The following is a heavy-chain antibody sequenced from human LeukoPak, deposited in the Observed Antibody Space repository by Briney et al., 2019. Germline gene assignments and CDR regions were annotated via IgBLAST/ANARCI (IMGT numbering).Heavy chain of an antibody. CDR1: GFTFSNNA. D-gene: IGHD3-16*02. CDR2: INSDGSST. V-gene: IGHV3-74*01. CDR3: ARDDYVWGSYRYIDY. Sequence: GGSLRLSCAASGFTFSNNAMHWVRQAPGKGLVWVSRINSDGSSTSYADSVKGRFTISRDNAKNTLYLQMNSLRAEDTAVYYCARDDYVWGSYRYIDYWGQGTLVTVSS. J-gene: IGHJ4*02.